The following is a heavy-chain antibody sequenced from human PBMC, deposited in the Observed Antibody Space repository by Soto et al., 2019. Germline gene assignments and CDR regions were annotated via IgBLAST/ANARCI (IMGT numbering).Heavy chain of an antibody. V-gene: IGHV1-18*01. Sequence: QVQLVQSGGEVKKPGASVKVSCKASGYTFTSYGISWVRQAPGQGLEWMGWISAYNGNTNYAQKLEGRVTMTTDTCTTTAYRELRSLRSADTAVYYCARGSGTLDYWGQGTLVTVSS. CDR3: ARGSGTLDY. D-gene: IGHD1-26*01. CDR2: ISAYNGNT. J-gene: IGHJ4*02. CDR1: GYTFTSYG.